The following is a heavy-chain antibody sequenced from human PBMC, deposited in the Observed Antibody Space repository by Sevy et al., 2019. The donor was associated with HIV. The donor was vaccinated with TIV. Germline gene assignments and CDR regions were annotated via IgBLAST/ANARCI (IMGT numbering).Heavy chain of an antibody. V-gene: IGHV3-7*01. Sequence: GGSLRLSCAASGFTFSSYWMSWVRQAPGKGLEWVANIKQDGSEKYYVDSVKGRFTISRDNAKNSLYLQMNSLRAEDTAVYYCARDNVVVPAAAAEYFQHWGQGTLVTVSS. CDR3: ARDNVVVPAAAAEYFQH. D-gene: IGHD2-2*01. CDR2: IKQDGSEK. J-gene: IGHJ1*01. CDR1: GFTFSSYW.